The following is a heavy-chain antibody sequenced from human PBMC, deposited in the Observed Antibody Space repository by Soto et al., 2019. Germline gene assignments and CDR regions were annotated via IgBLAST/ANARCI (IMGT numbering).Heavy chain of an antibody. CDR1: GGSISSVSYY. J-gene: IGHJ5*02. D-gene: IGHD6-13*01. CDR3: ARAKAPLYSSSWYWFDP. CDR2: IYYSGSA. V-gene: IGHV4-39*01. Sequence: SETLSLTCSVSGGSISSVSYYWGWIRQPPGKGLEWIGSIYYSGSAYYSPSLKSRVTMSVDTSKNQFSLKLSSVTAADTAVYYCARAKAPLYSSSWYWFDPWGQGTLVTVPQ.